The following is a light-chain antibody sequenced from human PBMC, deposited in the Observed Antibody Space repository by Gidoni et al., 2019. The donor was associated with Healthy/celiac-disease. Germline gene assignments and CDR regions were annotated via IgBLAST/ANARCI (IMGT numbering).Light chain of an antibody. CDR2: DAS. V-gene: IGKV3-11*01. CDR3: QQRSNWPIFT. J-gene: IGKJ3*01. CDR1: QSVSSY. Sequence: IVLTPSPATLSLSPGERATISCSASQSVSSYLAWYQQKHGHAHRLSIYDASNSATGTPARFRGSGSGTDFTLTISSLEPEDFAVYDCQQRSNWPIFTFGPGTKVDIK.